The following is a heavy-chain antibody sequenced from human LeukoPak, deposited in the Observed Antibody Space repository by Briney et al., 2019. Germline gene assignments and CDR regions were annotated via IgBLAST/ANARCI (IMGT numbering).Heavy chain of an antibody. J-gene: IGHJ4*02. CDR3: VRDHGSQHSGTWYVFDY. CDR2: INELGHT. CDR1: GFTFNHYA. Sequence: GGSLRLSCAASGFTFNHYAMTWVWQAPGKGLEWVSSINELGHTFYGDSVRGRFTISRDNSKNTVFLQMNSLRGDDTAEYFCVRDHGSQHSGTWYVFDYWGRGTLVTVSS. D-gene: IGHD6-13*01. V-gene: IGHV3-23*01.